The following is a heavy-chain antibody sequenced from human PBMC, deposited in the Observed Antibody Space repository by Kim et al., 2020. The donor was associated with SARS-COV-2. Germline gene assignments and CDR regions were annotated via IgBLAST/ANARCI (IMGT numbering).Heavy chain of an antibody. J-gene: IGHJ4*02. Sequence: GGSLRLSCAGSGFFVSGNYMSWVRQSARKGLEWVAVIYIGGNTFYADSVKGRFTISRDNSKNTLYLQMSSLRAEDTAVYYCARTGTLGFGAGTYSPPNSWGQGTLVTVAS. CDR3: ARTGTLGFGAGTYSPPNS. CDR2: IYIGGNT. D-gene: IGHD3-10*01. CDR1: GFFVSGNY. V-gene: IGHV3-66*01.